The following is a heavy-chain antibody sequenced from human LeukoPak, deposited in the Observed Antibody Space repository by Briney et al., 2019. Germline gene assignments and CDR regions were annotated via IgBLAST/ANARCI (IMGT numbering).Heavy chain of an antibody. CDR3: ASGSGRGVIIDPFAFDI. CDR1: GGSISSYY. Sequence: SETLSLTCTVSGGSISSYYWSWIRQPPGKGLEWIGYIYYSGSTNYNPSLKSRVTISVDTSKNQFSLKLSSVTAADTAVYYCASGSGRGVIIDPFAFDIWGQGTMVTVPS. D-gene: IGHD3-10*01. CDR2: IYYSGST. J-gene: IGHJ3*02. V-gene: IGHV4-59*12.